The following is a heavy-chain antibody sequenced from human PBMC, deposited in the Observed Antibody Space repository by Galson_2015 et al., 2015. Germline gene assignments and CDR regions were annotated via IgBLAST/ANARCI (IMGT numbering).Heavy chain of an antibody. CDR1: GFTFSTYW. CDR3: VRDLYSSPTVTTVGFFDF. D-gene: IGHD4-17*01. CDR2: IKQDGSEK. J-gene: IGHJ4*02. Sequence: SLRLSCAASGFTFSTYWMSWVRQAPGKGLEWVANIKQDGSEKYYVDSVKGRFTISKDNAKNSLYLQMSSLSAEDTAVYYCVRDLYSSPTVTTVGFFDFWGRGTLVTVSS. V-gene: IGHV3-7*01.